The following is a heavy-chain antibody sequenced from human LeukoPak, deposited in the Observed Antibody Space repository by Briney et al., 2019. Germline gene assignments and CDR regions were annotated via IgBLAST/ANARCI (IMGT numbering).Heavy chain of an antibody. J-gene: IGHJ5*02. CDR3: TRGGYCGADNCYSGGDYFDP. D-gene: IGHD2-15*01. CDR2: INSDGSRR. Sequence: GGSLRLSCAASGFNVSIYWMHWVRQAPGKGLVWVSRINSDGSRRMYADSVKGRFTISRDNAKNTLYLQMNSLRAEDTATFFCTRGGYCGADNCYSGGDYFDPWGQGTLVTVSS. CDR1: GFNVSIYW. V-gene: IGHV3-74*03.